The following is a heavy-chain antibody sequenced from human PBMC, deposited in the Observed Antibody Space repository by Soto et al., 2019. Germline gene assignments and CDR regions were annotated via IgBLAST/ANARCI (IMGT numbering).Heavy chain of an antibody. CDR1: GGSISNGGYS. V-gene: IGHV4-30-2*01. CDR3: ARGIEARANPKPNNWFDP. J-gene: IGHJ5*02. Sequence: PSETLSLTCAVSGGSISNGGYSWRWIRQPPGKGLEWIGYIYHSGSTYYNPSLKSRVTISVDRPKNQFSLKLSSVTAADTAVYYCARGIEARANPKPNNWFDPWGQGTLVTVSS. CDR2: IYHSGST. D-gene: IGHD6-6*01.